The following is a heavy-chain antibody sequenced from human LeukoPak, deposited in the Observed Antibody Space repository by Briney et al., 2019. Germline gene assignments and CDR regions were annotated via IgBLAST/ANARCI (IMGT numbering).Heavy chain of an antibody. Sequence: SGPTLVNPTQTLTLTCTFSGFSLSTSGVGVGWIRQPPGKALEWLALIYWDDDKRYGPSLKSRLTITKDTSKNQVVLTMTNMDPVDTATYYCARIRRYYDSSGYYYKLFDYWGQGTLVTVSS. J-gene: IGHJ4*02. V-gene: IGHV2-5*06. CDR3: ARIRRYYDSSGYYYKLFDY. CDR2: IYWDDDK. D-gene: IGHD3-22*01. CDR1: GFSLSTSGVG.